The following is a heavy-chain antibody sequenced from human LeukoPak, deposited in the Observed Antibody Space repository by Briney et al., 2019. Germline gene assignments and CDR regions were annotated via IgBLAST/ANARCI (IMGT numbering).Heavy chain of an antibody. V-gene: IGHV3-23*01. Sequence: GGSLRLSCVASGFTFRSYAMNWVRQAPGKGLEWVSGISESGVGTNYADSVKGRFTTSRDNSKNTLFLQMNSLRAGDTAVYYCARGTVTMVDYWGQGTLVTVSS. D-gene: IGHD3-10*01. CDR3: ARGTVTMVDY. CDR1: GFTFRSYA. J-gene: IGHJ4*02. CDR2: ISESGVGT.